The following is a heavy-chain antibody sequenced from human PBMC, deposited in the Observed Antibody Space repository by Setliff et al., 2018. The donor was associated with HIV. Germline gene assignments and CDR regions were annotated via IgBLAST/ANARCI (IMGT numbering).Heavy chain of an antibody. CDR1: GFTFSSYG. CDR2: RRDDGSNK. CDR3: AKDLXXGSXXTWAYGLXV. Sequence: GGSLRLSCAASGFTFSSYGMHWVRQAPGKGLEWVAFRRDDGSNKYYADSVKGRFTIARDNSKNTLNLQMNSLRTEDTALYYCAKDLXXGSXXTWAYGLXVGXXGTTVTVSS. D-gene: IGHD7-27*01. J-gene: IGHJ6*04. V-gene: IGHV3-30*02.